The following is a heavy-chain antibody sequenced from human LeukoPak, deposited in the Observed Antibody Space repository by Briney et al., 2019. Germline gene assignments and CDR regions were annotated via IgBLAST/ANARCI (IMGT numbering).Heavy chain of an antibody. J-gene: IGHJ4*02. CDR3: AGDYYDSSGYLYYFDY. CDR1: GGSISSYH. CDR2: IYTSGST. Sequence: PSETLSLTCTVSGGSISSYHWSWIRQPAGKGLEWIGRIYTSGSTNYNPSLKSRVTISVDKSKNQFSLKLSSVTAADTAVYYCAGDYYDSSGYLYYFDYWGQGTLVTVSS. V-gene: IGHV4-4*07. D-gene: IGHD3-22*01.